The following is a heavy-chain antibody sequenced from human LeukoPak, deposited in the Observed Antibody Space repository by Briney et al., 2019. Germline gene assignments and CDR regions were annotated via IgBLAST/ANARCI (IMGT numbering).Heavy chain of an antibody. CDR2: ISSSSSTI. CDR3: ARDRPPVDTAPPPPD. J-gene: IGHJ4*02. Sequence: GGSLRLSCAASGFTFSSYSMNWVRQAPGKGLEWVSYISSSSSTIYYADSVKGRFTISRDNSKNTLYLQMNSLRAEDTAVYYCARDRPPVDTAPPPPDWGQGTLVTVSS. D-gene: IGHD5-18*01. CDR1: GFTFSSYS. V-gene: IGHV3-48*01.